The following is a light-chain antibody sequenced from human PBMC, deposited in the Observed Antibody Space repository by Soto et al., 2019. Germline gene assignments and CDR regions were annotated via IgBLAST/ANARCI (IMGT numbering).Light chain of an antibody. J-gene: IGKJ1*01. CDR3: QQFDSSVT. V-gene: IGKV3-20*01. CDR2: GAS. CDR1: QSVSSTF. Sequence: EIVLTQSPGSLSLSPGERATLSCRASQSVSSTFFAWYQQRPGQAPRLLMYGASSRATGIPKRFSGSGSGTDFTLTISILEPEDFAVYYCQQFDSSVTFGQGTKVEIK.